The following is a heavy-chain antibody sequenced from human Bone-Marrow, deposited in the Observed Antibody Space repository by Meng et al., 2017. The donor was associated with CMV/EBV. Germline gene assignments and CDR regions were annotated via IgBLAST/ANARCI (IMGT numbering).Heavy chain of an antibody. CDR3: AKTGYCSSTSCQEPDAFGI. CDR2: IWYDGSNK. J-gene: IGHJ3*02. CDR1: GFTFSSYG. V-gene: IGHV3-33*06. Sequence: GGSRRLSSAAYGFTFSSYGMHWVRQAPGKGLEWVAVIWYDGSNKYYADSVKGRFTISRDNSKNTLYLQMNSLRAEDTAVYYCAKTGYCSSTSCQEPDAFGIWGQGTMVTVSS. D-gene: IGHD2-2*01.